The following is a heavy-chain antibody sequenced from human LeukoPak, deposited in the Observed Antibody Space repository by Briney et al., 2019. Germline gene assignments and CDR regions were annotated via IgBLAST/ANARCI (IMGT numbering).Heavy chain of an antibody. D-gene: IGHD1-1*01. V-gene: IGHV6-1*01. CDR3: ARNGIGTTCHAFGI. CDR2: TYFRSKWYN. J-gene: IGHJ3*02. Sequence: SQTLSLTCAISGDSVSSDSAAWNWIRQSPSRGLEWLGRTYFRSKWYNDYAVSVKSRIIINADTSKNHFSLQLNSVTPEDTAIYFCARNGIGTTCHAFGIWGQGTIVTVSS. CDR1: GDSVSSDSAA.